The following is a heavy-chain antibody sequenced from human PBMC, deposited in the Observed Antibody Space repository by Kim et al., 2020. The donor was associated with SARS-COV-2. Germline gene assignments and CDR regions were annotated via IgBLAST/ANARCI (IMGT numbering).Heavy chain of an antibody. CDR3: ARGHVEMATISYYYYGMDV. CDR2: IYYSGST. D-gene: IGHD5-12*01. V-gene: IGHV4-59*01. J-gene: IGHJ6*02. CDR1: GGSISSYY. Sequence: SETLSLTCTVSGGSISSYYWSWIRQPPGKGLEWIGYIYYSGSTNYNPSLKSRVTISVDTSKNQFSLKLSSVTAADTAVYYCARGHVEMATISYYYYGMDVWGQGTTVTVSS.